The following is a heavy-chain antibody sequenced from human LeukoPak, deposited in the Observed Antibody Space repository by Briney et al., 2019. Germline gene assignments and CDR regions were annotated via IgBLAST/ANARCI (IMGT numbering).Heavy chain of an antibody. J-gene: IGHJ3*02. CDR1: GYTFTSYG. D-gene: IGHD3-22*01. CDR3: ARAGYYDSSGPSRAFDI. V-gene: IGHV1-18*01. CDR2: ISAYNGNT. Sequence: ASVKVPCKASGYTFTSYGISWVRQAPGQGLEWMGWISAYNGNTNYAQKFQGRVTMTEDTSTDTAYMELSSLRSEDTAVYYCARAGYYDSSGPSRAFDIWGQGTMVTVSS.